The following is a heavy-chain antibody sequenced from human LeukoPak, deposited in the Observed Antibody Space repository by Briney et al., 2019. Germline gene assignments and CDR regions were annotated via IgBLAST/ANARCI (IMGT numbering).Heavy chain of an antibody. CDR1: GYTFTSYD. Sequence: ASVKVSCKASGYTFTSYDINWVRQATGQGLEWMGWMNPNSGNTGYAQKFQGRVTMTRNTSISTAYMELSSLRSEDTAEYYCARGYKLRRVKGVVVIISLPFDYWGQETLVTVSS. CDR2: MNPNSGNT. D-gene: IGHD3-22*01. CDR3: ARGYKLRRVKGVVVIISLPFDY. J-gene: IGHJ4*02. V-gene: IGHV1-8*01.